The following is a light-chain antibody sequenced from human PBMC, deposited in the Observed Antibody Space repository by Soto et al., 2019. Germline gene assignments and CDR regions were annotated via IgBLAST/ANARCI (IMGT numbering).Light chain of an antibody. J-gene: IGLJ2*01. Sequence: QSALTQPASVSGSPGQSITISCTGVSNDVGSHNLVSWYQQHPGKAPKVIIYEGSKRPSGVSNRFSGSRPSNTASLTISGLQAEDEAHYYCSSYAGSSTHVVFGGGTKLTVL. CDR2: EGS. V-gene: IGLV2-23*01. CDR1: SNDVGSHNL. CDR3: SSYAGSSTHVV.